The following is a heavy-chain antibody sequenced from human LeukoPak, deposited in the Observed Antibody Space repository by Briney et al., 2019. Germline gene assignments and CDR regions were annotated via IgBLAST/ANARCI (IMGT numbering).Heavy chain of an antibody. V-gene: IGHV3-23*01. CDR2: ISSSGSGGNT. CDR3: AKDRTVGASYWYFDL. J-gene: IGHJ2*01. D-gene: IGHD1-26*01. Sequence: PGGSLRLSCVASGVTLSNYAMSWARQAPGKGLGWVSGISSSGSGGNTYYAGSVKGRFTISRDSSRNTLFLHMNTLRAEDTAIYYCAKDRTVGASYWYFDLWGRGTLVTVSS. CDR1: GVTLSNYA.